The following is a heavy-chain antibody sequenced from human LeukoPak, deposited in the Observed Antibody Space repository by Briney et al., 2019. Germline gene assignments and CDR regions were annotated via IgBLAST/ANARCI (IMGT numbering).Heavy chain of an antibody. D-gene: IGHD2-15*01. V-gene: IGHV4-39*07. CDR3: ARFPGSAEYRHYYYMDV. CDR2: IYYSGST. Sequence: PSETLSLTCTVSGVSISSSSYYWGWIRQPPGKGLEWIGSIYYSGSTNYNPSLKSRVTISVDTSKNQFSLKLTSVTAADTAVYYCARFPGSAEYRHYYYMDVWGKGTTVTVSS. J-gene: IGHJ6*03. CDR1: GVSISSSSYY.